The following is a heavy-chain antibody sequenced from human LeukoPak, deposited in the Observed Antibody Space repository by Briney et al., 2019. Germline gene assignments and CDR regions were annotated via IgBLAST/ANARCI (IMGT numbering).Heavy chain of an antibody. V-gene: IGHV4-59*01. CDR2: IYYSGST. D-gene: IGHD5-18*01. CDR3: ARYSKTRGYSYGFDY. J-gene: IGHJ4*02. Sequence: PSETLSLTCTVSGGSISSYYWSWIRQPPGKGLEWIGYIYYSGSTNYNPSLKSRVTISVDTSKNQSSLKLSSVTAADTAVYYCARYSKTRGYSYGFDYWGQGTLVTVSS. CDR1: GGSISSYY.